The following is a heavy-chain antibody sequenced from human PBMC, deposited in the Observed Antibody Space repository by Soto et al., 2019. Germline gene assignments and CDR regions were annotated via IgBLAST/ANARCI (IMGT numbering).Heavy chain of an antibody. Sequence: PSQTLSLTCAISGDSVSSNSAAWNWIRQSPSRGLEWLGRTYYRSKWYNDYAVSVKSRITINPDTSKNQFPLQLNSVTPEDTAVYYCARGEWELPYYYYYYGMDVWGQGTTVTVSS. V-gene: IGHV6-1*01. CDR3: ARGEWELPYYYYYYGMDV. CDR1: GDSVSSNSAA. D-gene: IGHD1-26*01. J-gene: IGHJ6*02. CDR2: TYYRSKWYN.